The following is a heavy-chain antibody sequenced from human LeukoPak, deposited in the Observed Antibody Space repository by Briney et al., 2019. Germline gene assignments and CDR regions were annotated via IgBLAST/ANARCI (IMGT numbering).Heavy chain of an antibody. CDR2: ISSSSTYI. CDR1: GFTFSDYY. V-gene: IGHV3-11*06. Sequence: GGSLRLSCAASGFTFSDYYMSWIRQAPGRGLEWVSSISSSSTYIYYADSVKGRFTISRDNAKNSLYLQMNSLRAEDTAVYYCARERAAGISSDYFDYWGQGTLVTVSS. J-gene: IGHJ4*02. D-gene: IGHD3-22*01. CDR3: ARERAAGISSDYFDY.